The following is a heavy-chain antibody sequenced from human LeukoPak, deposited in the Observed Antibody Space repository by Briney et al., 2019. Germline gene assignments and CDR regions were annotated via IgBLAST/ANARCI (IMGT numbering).Heavy chain of an antibody. V-gene: IGHV1-69*04. CDR2: IIPILNIP. J-gene: IGHJ4*02. Sequence: GASVKISCKASGGTFSSDAFSWVRQAPGQGLEWMGRIIPILNIPNFAQKFEGRVTITADKSTTTVYMELRSLRSEDTVMYFCARDQPRAKFLDYWGQGSLVTVSS. CDR1: GGTFSSDA. CDR3: ARDQPRAKFLDY.